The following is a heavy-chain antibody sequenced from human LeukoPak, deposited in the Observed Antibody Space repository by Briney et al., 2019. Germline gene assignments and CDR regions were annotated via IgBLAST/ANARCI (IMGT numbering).Heavy chain of an antibody. Sequence: PGGSLRLSCAASGFTFSSYGMHWVRQAPGKGLEWVAVIWYDGSNKYYADSVKGRFTISRDNSKDTLYLQMNSLRAEDTAVYYCARDRPDSSGYYLDYWGQGTLVTVSS. V-gene: IGHV3-33*01. J-gene: IGHJ4*02. D-gene: IGHD3-22*01. CDR2: IWYDGSNK. CDR1: GFTFSSYG. CDR3: ARDRPDSSGYYLDY.